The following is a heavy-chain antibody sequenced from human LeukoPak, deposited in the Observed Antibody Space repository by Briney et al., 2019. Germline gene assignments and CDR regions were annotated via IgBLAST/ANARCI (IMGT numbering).Heavy chain of an antibody. CDR3: ARDLGGIYFDY. Sequence: SETLSLTCTVCDASISGYYWSWIRQRPGKGLEWIGSIHFSGSTNYNPSLRSRVTISVDTSKNQLSLRLSSVTAADTAVYYCARDLGGIYFDYWGQGTLVTVSS. CDR2: IHFSGST. V-gene: IGHV4-59*01. D-gene: IGHD1-26*01. J-gene: IGHJ4*02. CDR1: DASISGYY.